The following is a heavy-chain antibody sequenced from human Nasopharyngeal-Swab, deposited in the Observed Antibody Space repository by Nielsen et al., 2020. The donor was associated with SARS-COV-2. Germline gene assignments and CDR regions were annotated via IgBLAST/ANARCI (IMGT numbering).Heavy chain of an antibody. D-gene: IGHD3-9*01. CDR3: ARIGNEDYDILTGPNKYYFDY. V-gene: IGHV5-51*01. J-gene: IGHJ4*02. CDR1: GYDFANYW. CDR2: IYAGDSDT. Sequence: GESLKISCKGSGYDFANYWIAWVRQMPGKGLEWMGIIYAGDSDTRYSPSFQGQVTISVDKSIKTAYLQWSSLKASDTAMYFCARIGNEDYDILTGPNKYYFDYWGQGTLVTVSS.